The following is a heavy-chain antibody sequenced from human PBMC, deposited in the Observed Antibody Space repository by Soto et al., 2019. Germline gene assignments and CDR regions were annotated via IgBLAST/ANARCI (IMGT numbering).Heavy chain of an antibody. CDR1: GFTFSSYA. J-gene: IGHJ4*02. Sequence: QVQLVESGGGVVQPGGSLRLSCAASGFTFSSYAMYWVRQAPGEGLEWVAVISYDGSNIFYADSVKGRFTISRDDSTNTLFLQMNSLRAEDTAVYYCARGAAPRWIRVFDYWGQGTLVTVSS. CDR3: ARGAAPRWIRVFDY. V-gene: IGHV3-30*04. CDR2: ISYDGSNI. D-gene: IGHD5-18*01.